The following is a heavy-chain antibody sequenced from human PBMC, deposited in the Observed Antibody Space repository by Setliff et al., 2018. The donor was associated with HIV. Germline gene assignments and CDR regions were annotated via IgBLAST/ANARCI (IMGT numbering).Heavy chain of an antibody. CDR1: GFTFSNYG. Sequence: GGSLRLSCAASGFTFSNYGMHWVRQAPGKGLEWVAFIRYDGSNTYYVDSVKGRFTISRENSKNTLYLQMNSLRPEDTAVYYCAREPHELRYFDWLLYPAYYYYGMDVWGQGTTVTVSS. CDR2: IRYDGSNT. D-gene: IGHD3-9*01. J-gene: IGHJ6*02. V-gene: IGHV3-30*02. CDR3: AREPHELRYFDWLLYPAYYYYGMDV.